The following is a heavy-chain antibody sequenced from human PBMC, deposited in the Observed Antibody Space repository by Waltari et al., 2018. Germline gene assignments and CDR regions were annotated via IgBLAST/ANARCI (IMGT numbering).Heavy chain of an antibody. CDR1: GYSISSGYS. J-gene: IGHJ4*02. V-gene: IGHV4-38-2*01. Sequence: QVQLQESGPGLVKPSETLSLTCAVSGYSISSGYSWGWIRQPPGKGLEWIGSIYHSGSTYYNPSLKSRVTISVDTSKNQFSLKLSSVTAADTAVYYCARVQLRPAYYFDYWGQGTLVTVSS. CDR3: ARVQLRPAYYFDY. CDR2: IYHSGST. D-gene: IGHD2-21*01.